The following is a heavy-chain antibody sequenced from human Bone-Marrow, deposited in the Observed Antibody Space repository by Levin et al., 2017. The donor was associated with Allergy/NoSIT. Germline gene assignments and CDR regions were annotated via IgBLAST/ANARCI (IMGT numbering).Heavy chain of an antibody. D-gene: IGHD1-26*01. CDR1: GGSISSSSYY. CDR3: ARADIVGANPRVAWFDP. J-gene: IGHJ5*02. CDR2: ISYSGTT. Sequence: ESLKISCTVSGGSISSSSYYWGWIRRPPGKGLEWIASISYSGTTYYNPSLKSRVTISLDTSKNQFSLNLSSVAAADSAVYYCARADIVGANPRVAWFDPWGQGTLVTVSS. V-gene: IGHV4-39*07.